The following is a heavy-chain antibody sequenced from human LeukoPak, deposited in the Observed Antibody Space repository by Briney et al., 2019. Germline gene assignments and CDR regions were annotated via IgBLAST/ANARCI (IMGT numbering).Heavy chain of an antibody. CDR2: INHSGST. CDR3: ARDGEGYYFDY. V-gene: IGHV4-34*01. CDR1: GGSFSGYY. J-gene: IGHJ4*02. Sequence: SETLSLTCAVYGGSFSGYYWSWIRQPPGKGLEWIGEINHSGSTNYNPSLKSRVTMSVDTSKNQFSLKLSSVTAADTAVYYCARDGEGYYFDYWGQGTLVTVSS. D-gene: IGHD7-27*01.